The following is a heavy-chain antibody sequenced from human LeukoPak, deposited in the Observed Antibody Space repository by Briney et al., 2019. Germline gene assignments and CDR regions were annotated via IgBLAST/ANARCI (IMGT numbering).Heavy chain of an antibody. CDR1: GDTFSRYA. V-gene: IGHV1-69*04. J-gene: IGHJ4*02. D-gene: IGHD1-26*01. Sequence: SVKVSCKASGDTFSRYAISWVRQAPGQGLEWMGRIIPSLDIPNYPQKFQGRVTITADKSTSTAYMEVRSLGSEDTAVYYCARSVGGATTPRLDYWGQGTLVTVSS. CDR3: ARSVGGATTPRLDY. CDR2: IIPSLDIP.